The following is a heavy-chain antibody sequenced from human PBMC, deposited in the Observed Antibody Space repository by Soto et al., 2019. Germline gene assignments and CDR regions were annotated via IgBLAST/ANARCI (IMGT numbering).Heavy chain of an antibody. CDR2: IYYSGST. J-gene: IGHJ4*02. D-gene: IGHD5-12*01. CDR1: GGSISSSSYY. Sequence: QLQLQESGPGLVKPSETLSLTCTVSGGSISSSSYYWGWIRQPPGKGLEWIGNIYYSGSTYYNPSLKGRVTISVDTSKNQFSLKLSCVTAADTAVYYCARRGVYDSYYFDYWGQGTLVTVSS. CDR3: ARRGVYDSYYFDY. V-gene: IGHV4-39*01.